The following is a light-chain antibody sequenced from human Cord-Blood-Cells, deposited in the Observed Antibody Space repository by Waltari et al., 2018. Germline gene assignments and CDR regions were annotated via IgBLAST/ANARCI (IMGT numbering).Light chain of an antibody. CDR3: CSYAGSYV. V-gene: IGLV2-11*01. CDR2: DVS. J-gene: IGLJ1*01. CDR1: SSDVGGYNY. Sequence: QSALTQPRSVSGSPGQSVTISCTGTSSDVGGYNYVSLYQQHPDKAPKLMIYDVSKRPSGVPDRFSGSKSGNTASLTISGLQAEDEADYYCCSYAGSYVFGTGTKVTVL.